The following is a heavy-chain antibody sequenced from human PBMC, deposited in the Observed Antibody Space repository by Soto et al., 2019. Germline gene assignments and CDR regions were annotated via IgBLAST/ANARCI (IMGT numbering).Heavy chain of an antibody. J-gene: IGHJ4*02. CDR2: ISYDGGLQ. V-gene: IGHV3-30*03. CDR1: GFTFSSYG. Sequence: QAQLVESGGGMVQPGRSLRLSCAASGFTFSSYGMHWVRQAPGTGLEWVAVISYDGGLQHYADSVKGRFTISRDNSKNMVLLQMNSLIAEDTAVYYCVSDRGYGHASVPYSWGQGTLVSVSS. D-gene: IGHD5-18*01. CDR3: VSDRGYGHASVPYS.